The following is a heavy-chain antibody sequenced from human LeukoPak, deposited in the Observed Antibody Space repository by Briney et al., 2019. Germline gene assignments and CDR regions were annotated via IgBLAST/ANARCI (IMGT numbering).Heavy chain of an antibody. J-gene: IGHJ4*02. CDR1: GYSISSGYY. V-gene: IGHV4-38-2*02. CDR2: IYHSGST. CDR3: ARDLTRSGYFDY. D-gene: IGHD3-3*01. Sequence: PSETLSLTCTVSGYSISSGYYWGWIRQPPGKGLEWIGSIYHSGSTYYNPSLKSRVTISVDTSKNQFSLKLSSVTAADTAVYYCARDLTRSGYFDYWGQGTLVTVSS.